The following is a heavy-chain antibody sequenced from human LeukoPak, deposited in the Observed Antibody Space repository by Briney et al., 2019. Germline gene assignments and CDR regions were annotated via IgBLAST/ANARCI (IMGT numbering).Heavy chain of an antibody. CDR2: ISYDGSNK. J-gene: IGHJ4*02. CDR3: AKDKDYFDY. CDR1: GFTFSSYG. V-gene: IGHV3-30*18. Sequence: GGPLRLSCAASGFTFSSYGMHWVRQAPGKGLEWVAVISYDGSNKYYADSVKGRFTISRDNSKNTLYLQMNSLRAEDTAVYYCAKDKDYFDYWGQGTLVTVSS.